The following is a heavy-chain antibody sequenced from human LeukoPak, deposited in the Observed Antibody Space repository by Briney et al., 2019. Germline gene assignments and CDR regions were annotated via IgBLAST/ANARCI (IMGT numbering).Heavy chain of an antibody. J-gene: IGHJ4*02. CDR1: GGSFSGYH. CDR3: ADRPPFDY. V-gene: IGHV4-34*01. Sequence: PSETLSLTCAVYGGSFSGYHWSWIRQPPGKGLEWIGEINHSGSTNYNPSLKSRVTISVDTSKNQFSLKLSSVTAADTAVYYCADRPPFDYWGQGTLVTVSS. CDR2: INHSGST.